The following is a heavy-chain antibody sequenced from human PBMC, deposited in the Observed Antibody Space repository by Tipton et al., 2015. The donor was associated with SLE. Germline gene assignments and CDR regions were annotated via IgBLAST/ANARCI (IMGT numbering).Heavy chain of an antibody. CDR2: NFSSGDT. CDR3: AREAVDKDGALDI. D-gene: IGHD5-24*01. J-gene: IGHJ3*02. Sequence: TLSLTCTVPGGSISSGYYFWSWVRQPAGRGLEWFGRNFSSGDTNYNPSLKSRVTISLDTSKNQVSLRLTSLTAADTAVYYCAREAVDKDGALDIWGQGTTVIVSS. CDR1: GGSISSGYYF. V-gene: IGHV4-61*02.